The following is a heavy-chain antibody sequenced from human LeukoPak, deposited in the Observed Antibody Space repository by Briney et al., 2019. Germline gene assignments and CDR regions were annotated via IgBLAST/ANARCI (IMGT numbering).Heavy chain of an antibody. J-gene: IGHJ4*01. CDR3: ATAKNDSGSFDY. CDR2: ISGSGDRT. CDR1: GFTFSSYA. V-gene: IGHV3-23*01. Sequence: GGSLRLSCAASGFTFSSYAMSWVRQAPGKGLEWVSAISGSGDRTYYADSVSGRFTISRDNSKNTLYLQMNSLRAEDTAVYYCATAKNDSGSFDYWGQVTLVTVSS. D-gene: IGHD3-10*01.